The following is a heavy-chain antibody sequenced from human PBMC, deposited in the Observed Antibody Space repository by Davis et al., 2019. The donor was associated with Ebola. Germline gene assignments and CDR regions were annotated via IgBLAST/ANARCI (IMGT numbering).Heavy chain of an antibody. J-gene: IGHJ2*01. CDR2: ISSSSKYI. V-gene: IGHV3-21*04. CDR3: ARDYYDSSGYPSRYFDL. CDR1: GFTFSSYS. D-gene: IGHD3-22*01. Sequence: GESLKISCAASGFTFSSYSMNWVRQAPGKGLEWVSFISSSSKYIYYTDSVKVRFTISRDNAKNSVYLEMNSLRAEDTAVYYCARDYYDSSGYPSRYFDLWGRGTLVTVSS.